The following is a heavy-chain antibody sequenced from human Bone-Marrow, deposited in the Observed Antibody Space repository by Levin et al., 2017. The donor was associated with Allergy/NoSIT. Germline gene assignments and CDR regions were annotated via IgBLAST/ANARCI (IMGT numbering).Heavy chain of an antibody. CDR2: IYHSGST. J-gene: IGHJ4*02. CDR1: GFSISSGYY. Sequence: PSETLSLTCTVSGFSISSGYYWGWIRQPPGKGLEWIGSIYHSGSTYYNPSLKSRVTISVDTSTNQFSLRVTSVTAADAAVYYCATTLYYDDSAPDYWGQGTLVTVSS. CDR3: ATTLYYDDSAPDY. V-gene: IGHV4-38-2*02. D-gene: IGHD3-22*01.